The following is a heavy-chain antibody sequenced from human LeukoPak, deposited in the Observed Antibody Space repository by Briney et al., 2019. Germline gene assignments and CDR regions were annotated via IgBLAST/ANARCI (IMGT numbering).Heavy chain of an antibody. CDR3: AKDRSCTGSSCNVGS. CDR2: ISGSGGST. V-gene: IGHV3-23*01. CDR1: GFTFSSFA. J-gene: IGHJ3*01. D-gene: IGHD2-2*01. Sequence: PGGSLRLSCAASGFTFSSFAMSWVRQAPGKGLEWVSAISGSGGSTYYADSVKGRFTISRDNSKNTLFLQTNSLRAEDTAVYYCAKDRSCTGSSCNVGSWGQGTMVTVSS.